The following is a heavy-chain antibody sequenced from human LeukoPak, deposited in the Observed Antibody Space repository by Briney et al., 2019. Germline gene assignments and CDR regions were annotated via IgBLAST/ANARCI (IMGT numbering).Heavy chain of an antibody. CDR2: IYSGGST. D-gene: IGHD6-19*01. J-gene: IGHJ4*02. V-gene: IGHV3-66*01. CDR3: ARVRNLNSVAGTVDY. Sequence: GSLRLSCAASEFSVGSNYMTWVRQAPGKGLEWVSLIYSGGSTYYADSVKGRFTISRDNSKNTLYLQMNSLRAEDTAVYYCARVRNLNSVAGTVDYWGQGTLVTVSS. CDR1: EFSVGSNY.